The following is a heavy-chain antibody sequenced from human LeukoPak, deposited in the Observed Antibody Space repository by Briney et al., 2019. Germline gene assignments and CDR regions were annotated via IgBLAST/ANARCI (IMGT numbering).Heavy chain of an antibody. CDR3: ARDGDDYSNYAPGY. D-gene: IGHD4-11*01. V-gene: IGHV1-2*02. Sequence: ASVKVSCKASGYTFTNYYMHWVRQAPGQGLEWMGWINPNSGGTNYAQKFQGRVTMTRDTSISTAYMELSRLRSDDTAMYYCARDGDDYSNYAPGYWGQGTLVTVSS. CDR2: INPNSGGT. J-gene: IGHJ4*02. CDR1: GYTFTNYY.